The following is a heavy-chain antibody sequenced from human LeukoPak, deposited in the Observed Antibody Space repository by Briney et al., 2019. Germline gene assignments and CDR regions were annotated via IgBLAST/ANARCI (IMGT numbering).Heavy chain of an antibody. CDR1: GFTLSSYS. D-gene: IGHD3-10*01. CDR3: ARDVREWGGYYFNY. CDR2: ISSHSSTK. V-gene: IGHV3-48*01. Sequence: GGTPRLSCAASGFTLSSYSMSWVRQAPGKGLEWVSYISSHSSTKYYADSVKGRFTISSDNAKNSLYLQMDSLRAEDTAVYYCARDVREWGGYYFNYWGQGTLVTVPS. J-gene: IGHJ4*02.